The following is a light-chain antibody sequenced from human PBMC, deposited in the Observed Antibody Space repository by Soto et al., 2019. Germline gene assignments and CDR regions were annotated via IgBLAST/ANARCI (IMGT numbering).Light chain of an antibody. CDR3: QQSSSTPRP. Sequence: SHFETVGDRVNLNFRASQSVAGELNWYQQKPGGAPHLLIYAASSLQSGVPSRFSGSGSGTDFTRTICSLQAEDFTPYYSQQSSSTPRPFGEGTKVDI. CDR1: QSVAGE. J-gene: IGKJ1*01. V-gene: IGKV1-39*01. CDR2: AAS.